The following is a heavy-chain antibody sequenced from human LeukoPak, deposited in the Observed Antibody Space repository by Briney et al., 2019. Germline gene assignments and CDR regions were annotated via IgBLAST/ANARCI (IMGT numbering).Heavy chain of an antibody. CDR3: AQGGFSSGWFGY. CDR2: ISYDGSNE. CDR1: GFTFSSYG. J-gene: IGHJ4*02. Sequence: GGSLRLSCAASGFTFSSYGMHWVRQAPGKGLEWVAIISYDGSNEYYADSVKGRFTISRDNSKNTLYLQMNSLRAEDTAVYYCAQGGFSSGWFGYWGQGTLVTVSS. V-gene: IGHV3-30*18. D-gene: IGHD6-19*01.